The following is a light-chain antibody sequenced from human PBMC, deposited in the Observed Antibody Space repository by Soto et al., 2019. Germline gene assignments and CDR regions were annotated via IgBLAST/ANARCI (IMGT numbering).Light chain of an antibody. CDR3: QQYNNWTPWT. J-gene: IGKJ1*01. CDR2: GAS. Sequence: EILMTQSPSTLSVSPGERATLSCRASQSVSSNLAWYQQKPGQAPRLLIYGASTRATGIPARFSGSGSGTEFTLTISSLQSEDFAVYYCQQYNNWTPWTFGQGTKVDI. V-gene: IGKV3-15*01. CDR1: QSVSSN.